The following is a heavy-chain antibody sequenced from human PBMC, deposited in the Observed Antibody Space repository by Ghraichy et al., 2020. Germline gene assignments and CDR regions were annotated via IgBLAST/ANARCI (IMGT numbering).Heavy chain of an antibody. CDR3: ARLLLERITIFGVVITYFDY. D-gene: IGHD3-3*01. CDR2: IYYSGST. V-gene: IGHV4-39*01. J-gene: IGHJ4*02. Sequence: SETLSLTCTVSGGSISSSSYYWGWIRQPPGKGLEWIGSIYYSGSTYYNPSLKSRVTISVDTSKNQFSLKLSSVTAADTAVYYCARLLLERITIFGVVITYFDYWGQGTLVTVSS. CDR1: GGSISSSSYY.